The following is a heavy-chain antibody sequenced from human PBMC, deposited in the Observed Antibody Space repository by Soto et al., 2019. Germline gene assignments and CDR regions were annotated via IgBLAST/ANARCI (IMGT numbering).Heavy chain of an antibody. CDR2: IKQDGSEK. J-gene: IGHJ4*02. CDR1: GFTFSSYW. Sequence: EVQLVESGGGLVQPGGSLRLSCAASGFTFSSYWMSWVRQAPGRGLEWEANIKQDGSEKYYVDSVKGRFTISRDNAKNSLYLQMNSLRAEDTAVYYCARDSEGSYGYGPFDYWGQGTLVTVSS. CDR3: ARDSEGSYGYGPFDY. D-gene: IGHD5-18*01. V-gene: IGHV3-7*03.